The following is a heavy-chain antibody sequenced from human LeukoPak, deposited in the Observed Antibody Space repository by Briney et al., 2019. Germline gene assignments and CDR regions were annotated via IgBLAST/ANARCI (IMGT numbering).Heavy chain of an antibody. V-gene: IGHV1-69*04. Sequence: SVKVSCKASGGTFSSYAISWVRQAPGQGLEWVGRIIPLLGITNHAQKLQGRVTVTADTSTNTAYMELSSLISDDTAVYYCARARTMITFGGIRHAFNIWGQGTLVTVSS. CDR3: ARARTMITFGGIRHAFNI. CDR2: IIPLLGIT. D-gene: IGHD3-16*01. CDR1: GGTFSSYA. J-gene: IGHJ3*02.